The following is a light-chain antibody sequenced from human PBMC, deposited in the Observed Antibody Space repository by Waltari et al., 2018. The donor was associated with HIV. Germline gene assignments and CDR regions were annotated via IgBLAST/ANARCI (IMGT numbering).Light chain of an antibody. Sequence: EIVMTQSPATLSVSPGERATLSCRASQSVSSNLAWYQQKPGQAPRLLIYGASTRATGIPARFSGSGSGTEFTLTISSLQSEDFAVYYCQQSITGGFGPGTKVDIK. CDR3: QQSITGG. CDR2: GAS. J-gene: IGKJ3*01. CDR1: QSVSSN. V-gene: IGKV3-15*01.